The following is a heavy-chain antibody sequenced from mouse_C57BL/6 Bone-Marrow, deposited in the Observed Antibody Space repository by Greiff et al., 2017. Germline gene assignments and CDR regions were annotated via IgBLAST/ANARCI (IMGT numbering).Heavy chain of an antibody. D-gene: IGHD1-1*01. J-gene: IGHJ3*01. CDR1: GFSLTSSG. Sequence: VKLMESGPGLVAPSQSLSITCTVSGFSLTSSGVSWVRQPPGKGLEWLGVIWGDGSTNYHSALISRLSISKDNSKSQVFLKLNSLHTYDTATYYCASSTVPPAWFAYWGQGTLVTVSA. V-gene: IGHV2-3*01. CDR2: IWGDGST. CDR3: ASSTVPPAWFAY.